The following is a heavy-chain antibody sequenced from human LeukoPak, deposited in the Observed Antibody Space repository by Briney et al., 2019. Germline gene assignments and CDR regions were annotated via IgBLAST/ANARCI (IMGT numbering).Heavy chain of an antibody. J-gene: IGHJ6*02. CDR1: GFTFSNYW. Sequence: GGSLRLSCEASGFTFSNYWMSWVRQAPGKGLEWVANIKQDGSEKYYVDSVKGRFTISRDNAENSLYLQMNSLRAEDTAVYYCARDSGMDVWGQGTTVTVSS. V-gene: IGHV3-7*01. CDR3: ARDSGMDV. CDR2: IKQDGSEK.